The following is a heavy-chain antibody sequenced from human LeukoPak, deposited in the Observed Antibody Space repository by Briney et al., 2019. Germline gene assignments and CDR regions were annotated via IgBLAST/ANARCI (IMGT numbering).Heavy chain of an antibody. V-gene: IGHV3-9*01. J-gene: IGHJ3*02. CDR2: ISWNSGSI. D-gene: IGHD3-10*01. CDR1: GFTFDDYA. CDR3: ARDGGTERPPIDVIGAFDI. Sequence: GGSLRLSCAASGFTFDDYAMHWVRQAPGKGLEWVSGISWNSGSIGYADSVKGRFTVSRDNAKNSLYLQMNSLRAEDTALYYCARDGGTERPPIDVIGAFDIWGQGTMVTVSS.